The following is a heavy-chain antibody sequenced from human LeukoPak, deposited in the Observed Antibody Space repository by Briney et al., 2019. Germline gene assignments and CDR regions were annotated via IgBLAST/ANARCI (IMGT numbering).Heavy chain of an antibody. CDR3: AYSQPRRKTDYYYYGMDV. V-gene: IGHV3-48*03. CDR2: ISSSGSTI. J-gene: IGHJ6*02. Sequence: GGSLRLSCAASGFTFSSYEMNWVRQAPGKGLEWVSYISSSGSTIYYADSVKARFTISRDNAKNSLYLQMNSLRAEDTAVYYCAYSQPRRKTDYYYYGMDVWGQGTTVTVSS. CDR1: GFTFSSYE. D-gene: IGHD6-13*01.